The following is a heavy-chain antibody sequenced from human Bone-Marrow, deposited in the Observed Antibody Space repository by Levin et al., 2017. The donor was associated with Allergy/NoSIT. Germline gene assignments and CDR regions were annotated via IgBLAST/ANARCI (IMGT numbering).Heavy chain of an antibody. CDR1: GGSISSYY. J-gene: IGHJ4*02. CDR3: ASLGYCSSTSCRNY. Sequence: GSLRLSCTVSGGSISSYYWSWIRQPPGKGLEWIGYIYYSGSTNYNPSLKSRVTISVDTSKNQFSLKLSSVTAADTAVYYCASLGYCSSTSCRNYWGQGTLVTVSS. D-gene: IGHD2-2*01. CDR2: IYYSGST. V-gene: IGHV4-59*01.